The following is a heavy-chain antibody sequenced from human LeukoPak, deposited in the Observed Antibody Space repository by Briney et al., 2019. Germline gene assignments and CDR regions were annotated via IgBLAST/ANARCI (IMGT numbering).Heavy chain of an antibody. D-gene: IGHD6-19*01. Sequence: GESLTISCKVSGYSFISYWIGWVRQMPGKGLEWMGIIYPGDSDTRYSPSFQGQVTISADKSISSAYLQWSSLKASDTAMYYCARQIAVADYYMDVWGKGTTVTVSS. CDR1: GYSFISYW. V-gene: IGHV5-51*01. J-gene: IGHJ6*03. CDR2: IYPGDSDT. CDR3: ARQIAVADYYMDV.